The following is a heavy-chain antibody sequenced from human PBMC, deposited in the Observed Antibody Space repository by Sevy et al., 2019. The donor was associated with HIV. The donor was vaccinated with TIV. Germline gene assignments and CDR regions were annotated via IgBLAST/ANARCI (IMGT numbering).Heavy chain of an antibody. J-gene: IGHJ2*01. V-gene: IGHV3-23*01. CDR3: AKHYIHDIADGWYFDL. CDR2: ISGGGGT. Sequence: GGSLRLSCAASGFTFNNYAMSWVRQAPGKGLEGKGLEWVSTISGGGGTYYADSVRGRFTISRDNSKNTLYLQVNSLRVEDTAVYDCAKHYIHDIADGWYFDLWGRGTLVTVSS. CDR1: GFTFNNYA. D-gene: IGHD6-13*01.